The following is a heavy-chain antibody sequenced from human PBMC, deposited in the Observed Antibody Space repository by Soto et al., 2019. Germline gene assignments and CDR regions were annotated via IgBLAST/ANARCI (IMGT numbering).Heavy chain of an antibody. J-gene: IGHJ4*02. V-gene: IGHV4-30-4*01. D-gene: IGHD5-12*01. CDR1: GASISSGDYF. Sequence: SETLSLTCTVSGASISSGDYFWSWIRQSPGEGLEWIGYIYDSGSSYYNPSLKSRVTMSVDTSKNQFSLKLRSVTAADTAVYYCAREKGYISGPKNFDYWGQGTLVTVSS. CDR3: AREKGYISGPKNFDY. CDR2: IYDSGSS.